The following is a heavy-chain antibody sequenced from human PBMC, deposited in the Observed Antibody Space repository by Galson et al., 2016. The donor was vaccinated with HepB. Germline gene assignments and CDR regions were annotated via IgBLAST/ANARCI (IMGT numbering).Heavy chain of an antibody. CDR1: GFTFSSYA. D-gene: IGHD6-13*01. Sequence: SLRLSCAASGFTFSSYALDWVRQAPGKGLEWVALISYDGSNKYYADSVKGRFTISRDNSKNTLYLQMNSLRAEDTAVYYCARGYSSRRYGWFDPWGQGTLVTVSS. CDR2: ISYDGSNK. V-gene: IGHV3-30*04. J-gene: IGHJ5*02. CDR3: ARGYSSRRYGWFDP.